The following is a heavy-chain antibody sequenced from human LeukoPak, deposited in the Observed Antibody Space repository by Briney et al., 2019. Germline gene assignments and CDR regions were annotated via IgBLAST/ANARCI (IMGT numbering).Heavy chain of an antibody. Sequence: TGGSLRLSCAASGFTFSTYAMTWVRQAPGKRLEWVSGISGSGGSTYYADSVKGRFTISRDNSTNTMYLQMNSLRAEDTAVYYCASRPNIYGYYFDYWGQGTLVTVSS. CDR3: ASRPNIYGYYFDY. CDR1: GFTFSTYA. V-gene: IGHV3-23*01. J-gene: IGHJ4*02. D-gene: IGHD5-18*01. CDR2: ISGSGGST.